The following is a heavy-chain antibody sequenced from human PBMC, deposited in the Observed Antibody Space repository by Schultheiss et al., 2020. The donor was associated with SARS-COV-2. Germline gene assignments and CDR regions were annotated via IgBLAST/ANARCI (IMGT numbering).Heavy chain of an antibody. V-gene: IGHV3-11*06. D-gene: IGHD2-15*01. CDR1: GFTFSDYY. CDR3: ARVVCSGGSCSSWVYFYYYMDV. Sequence: GGSLRLSCAASGFTFSDYYMSWIRQAPGKGLEWVSYISSSSSYTNYADSVKGRFTISRDNAKNSLYLQMNSLRAEDMGVYYCARVVCSGGSCSSWVYFYYYMDVWGKGTTVTVSS. J-gene: IGHJ6*03. CDR2: ISSSSSYT.